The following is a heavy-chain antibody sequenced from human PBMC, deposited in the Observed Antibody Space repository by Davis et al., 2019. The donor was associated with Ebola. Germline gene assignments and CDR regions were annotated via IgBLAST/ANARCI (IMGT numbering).Heavy chain of an antibody. D-gene: IGHD2-2*01. Sequence: GGSLRLSCAASGFTFSSYGMHWVRQAPGKGLEWVGFIRSKAYGGTTEYAASVKGRFTISRDDSKSIAYLQMNSLKTEDTAVYYCTPDIVLVPAAISYYYGMDVWGQGTTVTVSS. V-gene: IGHV3-49*04. CDR1: GFTFSSYG. CDR2: IRSKAYGGTT. J-gene: IGHJ6*02. CDR3: TPDIVLVPAAISYYYGMDV.